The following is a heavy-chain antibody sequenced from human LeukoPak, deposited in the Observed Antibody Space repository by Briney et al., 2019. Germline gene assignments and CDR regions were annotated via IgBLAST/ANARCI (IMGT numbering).Heavy chain of an antibody. CDR2: MNPNSGNT. CDR1: GYTFTGYY. V-gene: IGHV1-8*02. D-gene: IGHD3-3*01. CDR3: ARGQKECFDC. Sequence: ASVKVSCKASGYTFTGYYMHWVRQATGQGLEWMGWMNPNSGNTGYAQKFQGRVTMTRNTSISTAYMELSSLRSEDTAVYYCARGQKECFDCWGQGTLVTVSS. J-gene: IGHJ4*02.